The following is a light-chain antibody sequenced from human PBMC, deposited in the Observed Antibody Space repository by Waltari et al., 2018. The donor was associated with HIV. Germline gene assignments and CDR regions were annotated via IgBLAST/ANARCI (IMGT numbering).Light chain of an antibody. CDR3: SSYTSSSPLV. V-gene: IGLV2-14*01. J-gene: IGLJ1*01. CDR2: DVS. Sequence: QSALTQPASVSGSPGQSITIPCPGTSSDVGGYNSVSWYQQHPGKAPKLMIYDVSNRPSGVPNRFSGSKSGNTASLTISGLQAEDEADYYCSSYTSSSPLVFGTGTKVTVL. CDR1: SSDVGGYNS.